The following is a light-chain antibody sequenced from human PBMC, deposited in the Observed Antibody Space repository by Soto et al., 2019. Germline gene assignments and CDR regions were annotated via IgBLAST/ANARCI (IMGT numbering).Light chain of an antibody. CDR1: QSVSSN. J-gene: IGKJ1*01. Sequence: EIVLTQSPCTLSFSPWERSTLSFRASQSVSSNLAWYQQKPGQAPRLLIYGASSRATGIPDRFSGSGSGTDFTLTISRLEPEDFAVYYCQQYGSLWTFGQGTKVDIK. CDR3: QQYGSLWT. V-gene: IGKV3-20*01. CDR2: GAS.